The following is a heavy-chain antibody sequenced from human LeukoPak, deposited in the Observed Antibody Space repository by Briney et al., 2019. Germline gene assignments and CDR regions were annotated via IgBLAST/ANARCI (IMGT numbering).Heavy chain of an antibody. V-gene: IGHV4-59*12. Sequence: SETLSLTCTVSGGSISSYYWSWIRQPPGKGLEWIGYIYYSGSTNYNPSLKSRVTISVDTSKNQFSLKLSSVTAADTAVYYCASGVAALISDGYFDYWGQGTLVTVSS. CDR3: ASGVAALISDGYFDY. J-gene: IGHJ4*02. CDR2: IYYSGST. D-gene: IGHD2-15*01. CDR1: GGSISSYY.